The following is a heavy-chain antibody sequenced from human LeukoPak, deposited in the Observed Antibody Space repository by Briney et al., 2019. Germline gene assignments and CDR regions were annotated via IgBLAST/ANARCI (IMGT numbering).Heavy chain of an antibody. CDR2: ISSGGSYI. Sequence: PGGSLRLSCAASGFTFSSYSMNWVRQAPGKGPEWVSSISSGGSYIFYPDSVKGRFTISRDNAKKLLCLQMNSLRAEDTAVYYCARSVPAAIKKDAFDIWGQGTMVTGSS. V-gene: IGHV3-21*01. J-gene: IGHJ3*02. CDR1: GFTFSSYS. D-gene: IGHD2-2*02. CDR3: ARSVPAAIKKDAFDI.